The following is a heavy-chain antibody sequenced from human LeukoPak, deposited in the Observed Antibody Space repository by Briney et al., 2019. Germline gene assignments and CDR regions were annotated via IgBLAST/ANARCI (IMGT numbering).Heavy chain of an antibody. D-gene: IGHD3-3*01. J-gene: IGHJ5*02. CDR3: ARTGPGITIFGVVIKKDWFDP. CDR2: INHSGST. V-gene: IGHV4-34*01. CDR1: GGSFSGYY. Sequence: PSETLSLTCAVYGGSFSGYYWSWIRQPPGKGLEWIGEINHSGSTNYNPSLKSRVTISVDTSKNQFSLKLSSVTAADTAVYYCARTGPGITIFGVVIKKDWFDPWGQGTLVTVSS.